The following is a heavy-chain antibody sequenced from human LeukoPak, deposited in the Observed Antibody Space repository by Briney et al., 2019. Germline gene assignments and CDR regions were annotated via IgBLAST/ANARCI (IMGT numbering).Heavy chain of an antibody. J-gene: IGHJ3*02. D-gene: IGHD2-2*01. CDR1: GGTFSSYA. CDR2: IIPILGIA. CDR3: ARAPPYCSSTSCQPAFDI. V-gene: IGHV1-69*04. Sequence: ASVKVSCKASGGTFSSYAISWVRQAPGQGLEWMGRIIPILGIANYAQKFQGRVTITADKSTSTAYMELSSLRSEDTAVYYCARAPPYCSSTSCQPAFDIWGQGTMVTVSS.